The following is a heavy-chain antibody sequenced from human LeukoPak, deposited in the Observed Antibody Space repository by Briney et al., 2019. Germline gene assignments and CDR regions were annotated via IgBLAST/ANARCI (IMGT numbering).Heavy chain of an antibody. CDR2: ISSSSSYI. CDR1: GFTFSSYS. Sequence: GGSLRLSCAASGFTFSSYSMNWVRQAPGKGLKWVSSISSSSSYIYYADSVKGRFTISRDNAKNSLYLQMNSLRAEDTAVYYCARGDLDTAMVRRYYFDYWGQGTLVTVSS. CDR3: ARGDLDTAMVRRYYFDY. D-gene: IGHD5-18*01. V-gene: IGHV3-21*01. J-gene: IGHJ4*02.